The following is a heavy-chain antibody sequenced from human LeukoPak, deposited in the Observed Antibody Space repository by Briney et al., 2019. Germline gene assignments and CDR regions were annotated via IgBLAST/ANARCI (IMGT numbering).Heavy chain of an antibody. V-gene: IGHV3-30*01. CDR2: ISFDGSNQ. CDR3: VRDTLGPLDH. Sequence: PGGSLRLSCAASVFIFSTDGVRGGREAPGRGVWWVAFISFDGSNQDYADSAKGRSTISRDNSKNTLFLQMTTLRPEDTAVYYCVRDTLGPLDHWGQGLLVTASS. J-gene: IGHJ4*02. CDR1: VFIFSTDG. D-gene: IGHD3/OR15-3a*01.